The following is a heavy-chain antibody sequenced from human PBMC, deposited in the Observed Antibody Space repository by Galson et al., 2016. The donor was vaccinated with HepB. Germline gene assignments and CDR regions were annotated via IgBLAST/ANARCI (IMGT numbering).Heavy chain of an antibody. CDR3: AREEIMVLAFDI. CDR1: GGSISSYY. CDR2: IYTSGTT. J-gene: IGHJ3*02. Sequence: EPLSLTCTVSGGSISSYYWNWIRQPAGKGLEWIGRIYTSGTTNYNPSLKSRVTMSVDTSKKQFSLKLSSVTAADTAVYYCAREEIMVLAFDIWGQGTVVTVSS. V-gene: IGHV4-4*07. D-gene: IGHD4/OR15-4a*01.